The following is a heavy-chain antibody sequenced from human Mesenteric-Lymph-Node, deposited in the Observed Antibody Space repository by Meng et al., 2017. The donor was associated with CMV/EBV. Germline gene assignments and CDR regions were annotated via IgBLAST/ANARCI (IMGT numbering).Heavy chain of an antibody. CDR2: ISGSGGST. CDR3: ARRGNNGRALDV. J-gene: IGHJ6*02. Sequence: GGSLRLSCAASGFTFGSYAMSWVRQAPGKGLEWVSAISGSGGSTYYADSVKGRFTISRDNSKNTLYLQMNSLRAEDTAVYYCARRGNNGRALDVWGQGTTVTVSS. D-gene: IGHD2-8*01. CDR1: GFTFGSYA. V-gene: IGHV3-23*01.